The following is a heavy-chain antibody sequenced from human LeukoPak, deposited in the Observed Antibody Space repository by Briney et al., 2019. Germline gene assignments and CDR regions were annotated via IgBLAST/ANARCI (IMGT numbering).Heavy chain of an antibody. Sequence: GGSLRLSCAASGVSFSSYWMTWVRQAPGKGLEWVANLKPDESEMCYADSVKGRFTITRDNARNSLYLQMSSLRADDTAVYYCARSPDGMDVWGLGTTVIVSS. CDR2: LKPDESEM. J-gene: IGHJ6*02. V-gene: IGHV3-7*01. CDR1: GVSFSSYW. CDR3: ARSPDGMDV.